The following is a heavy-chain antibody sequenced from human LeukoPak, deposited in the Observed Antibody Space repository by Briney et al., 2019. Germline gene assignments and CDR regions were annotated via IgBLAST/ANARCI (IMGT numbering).Heavy chain of an antibody. CDR1: GFTSSDYY. J-gene: IGHJ4*02. Sequence: PGGSLRLSCAASGFTSSDYYMSWIRQAPGKGLEWVSYISSSGSTIYYADSVKGRFTISRDNAKNSLYLQMNSLRAEDTAVYYCARDKHYDSSGYYNYWGQGTLVTVSS. CDR2: ISSSGSTI. D-gene: IGHD3-22*01. V-gene: IGHV3-11*01. CDR3: ARDKHYDSSGYYNY.